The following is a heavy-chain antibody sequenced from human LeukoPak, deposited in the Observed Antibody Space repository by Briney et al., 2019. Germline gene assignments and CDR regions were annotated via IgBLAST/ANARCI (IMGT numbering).Heavy chain of an antibody. D-gene: IGHD6-6*01. CDR2: ISYDGSNK. CDR3: ARGGYYSSSSLFVDY. Sequence: GGSLRLSCAASGFTFSSYAMHWVRQAPGKELEGVAVISYDGSNKYYADSVKGRFTISRDNSKNTLYLQMNSLRAEDTAVYYCARGGYYSSSSLFVDYWGQGTLVTVSS. J-gene: IGHJ4*02. CDR1: GFTFSSYA. V-gene: IGHV3-30-3*01.